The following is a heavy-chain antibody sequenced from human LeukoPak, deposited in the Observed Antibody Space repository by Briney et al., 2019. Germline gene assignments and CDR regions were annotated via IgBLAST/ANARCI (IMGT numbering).Heavy chain of an antibody. CDR2: ISGSGGST. Sequence: PGRSLRLSCAASGFTFSSYAMSWVRQAPGKGLEWVSAISGSGGSTYYADSVKGRFTISRDNSKNTLYLQMNSLRAEDTAVYYCAKALELRLGELSLVYWGQGTLVTVSS. J-gene: IGHJ4*02. CDR1: GFTFSSYA. CDR3: AKALELRLGELSLVY. D-gene: IGHD3-16*02. V-gene: IGHV3-23*01.